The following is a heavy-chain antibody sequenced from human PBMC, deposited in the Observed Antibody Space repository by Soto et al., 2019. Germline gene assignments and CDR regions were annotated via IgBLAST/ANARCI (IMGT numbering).Heavy chain of an antibody. D-gene: IGHD3-22*01. J-gene: IGHJ6*02. V-gene: IGHV4-30-4*01. Sequence: SETLSLTCSVSGGSINSGDYHWTWIRQPPGKGLEWIGHIYYSGSTYYNPSLKSRLTISVDTSKNQFSLRLSSVTAADTAVYYCARDRYYERTPYGMDVWGQGTSVTV. CDR2: IYYSGST. CDR1: GGSINSGDYH. CDR3: ARDRYYERTPYGMDV.